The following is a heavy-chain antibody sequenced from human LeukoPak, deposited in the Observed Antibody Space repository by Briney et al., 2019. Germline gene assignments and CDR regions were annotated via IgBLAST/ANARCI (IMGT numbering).Heavy chain of an antibody. CDR2: IYYSGST. Sequence: SETLSLTCTVSGGSISSGDYYWSWIRQPPGKGLECIGYIYYSGSTYYNPSLKSRVTISVDTSKNQFSLKLSSVTAADTAVYYCARGVDTAMYNYYAMDVWGQGTTVTVSS. D-gene: IGHD5-18*01. CDR3: ARGVDTAMYNYYAMDV. J-gene: IGHJ6*02. CDR1: GGSISSGDYY. V-gene: IGHV4-30-4*01.